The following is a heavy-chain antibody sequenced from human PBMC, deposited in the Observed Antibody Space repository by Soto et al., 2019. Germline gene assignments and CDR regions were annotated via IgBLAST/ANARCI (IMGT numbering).Heavy chain of an antibody. V-gene: IGHV4-34*01. CDR2: IGHSGSA. CDR1: GGSFSGYY. J-gene: IGHJ6*02. D-gene: IGHD2-15*01. CDR3: ARGGNCIVSSCPLGSHYGMAV. Sequence: QVQLQQWGAGLLKPSETLSLTCAVYGGSFSGYYWTWIRQPPGKVLEWVGEIGHSGSATYSPSLKSRVTISVDTYNNQFSLRLSSVTAADTAVYYCARGGNCIVSSCPLGSHYGMAVWGQGTTVTVSS.